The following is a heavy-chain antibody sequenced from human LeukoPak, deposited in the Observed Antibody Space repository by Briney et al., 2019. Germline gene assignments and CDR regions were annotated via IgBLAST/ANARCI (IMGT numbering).Heavy chain of an antibody. V-gene: IGHV3-48*04. D-gene: IGHD3-10*01. CDR2: ITSSGSNI. J-gene: IGHJ4*02. CDR1: GFTFSSYT. CDR3: AKSGGDY. Sequence: GGSLRLSCAASGFTFSSYTMNWVRQAPGKGLEWVSYITSSGSNIYYADSVKGRFTISRDNAKNSLYLQMNSLRAEDTALYYCAKSGGDYWGQGTLVTVSS.